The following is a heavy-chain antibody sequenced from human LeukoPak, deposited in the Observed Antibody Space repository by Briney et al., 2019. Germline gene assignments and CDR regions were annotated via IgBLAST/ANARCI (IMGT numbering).Heavy chain of an antibody. CDR3: ARASSGWQKDAFDI. D-gene: IGHD6-19*01. CDR2: IKQDGSEK. CDR1: GFTVSSNY. Sequence: PGGSLRLSCAASGFTVSSNYMSWVRQAPGKGLEWVANIKQDGSEKYYVDSVKGRFTISRDNAKNSLYLQMNSLRAEDTAVYYCARASSGWQKDAFDIWGQGTMVTVSS. J-gene: IGHJ3*02. V-gene: IGHV3-7*01.